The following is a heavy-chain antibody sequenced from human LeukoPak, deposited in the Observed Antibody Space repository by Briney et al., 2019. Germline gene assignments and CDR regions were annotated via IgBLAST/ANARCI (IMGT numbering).Heavy chain of an antibody. CDR2: IYHSGST. D-gene: IGHD6-19*01. CDR3: ARIAVAGTRGPDC. V-gene: IGHV4-38-2*02. J-gene: IGHJ4*02. CDR1: GYSISSGYY. Sequence: PSETLSLTCTVSGYSISSGYYWGWIRQPPGKGLEWIGSIYHSGSTYYNPSLKSRVTIPVDTSKNQFSLKLSSVTAADTAIYYCARIAVAGTRGPDCWGQGTLVTVSS.